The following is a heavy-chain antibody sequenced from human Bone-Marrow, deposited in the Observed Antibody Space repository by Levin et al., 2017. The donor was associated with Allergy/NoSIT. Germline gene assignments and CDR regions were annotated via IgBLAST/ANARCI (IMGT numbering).Heavy chain of an antibody. CDR2: IKSKTDGGTT. V-gene: IGHV3-15*01. CDR1: GFTFSNAW. CDR3: TTEYSSGWYWWDYYYGMDV. J-gene: IGHJ6*02. D-gene: IGHD6-19*01. Sequence: LSLTCAASGFTFSNAWMSWVRQAPGKGLEWVGRIKSKTDGGTTDYAAPVKGRFTISRDDSKNTLYLQMNSLKTEDTAVYYCTTEYSSGWYWWDYYYGMDVWGQGTTVTVSS.